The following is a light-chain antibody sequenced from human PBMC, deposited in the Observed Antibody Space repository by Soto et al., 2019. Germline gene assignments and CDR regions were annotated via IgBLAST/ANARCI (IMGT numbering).Light chain of an antibody. CDR3: QQYVTPPLS. CDR1: QTIFFSSTNRNY. CDR2: WAS. J-gene: IGKJ4*01. V-gene: IGKV4-1*01. Sequence: DIVMTQSPDSLAVSLGERATLNCKSSQTIFFSSTNRNYLAWYQQKPGQPPKLLIYWASTRESGVPDRFSGSGSGTDFTLTISSLQPGDVAVYYCQQYVTPPLSFGGGTKVEI.